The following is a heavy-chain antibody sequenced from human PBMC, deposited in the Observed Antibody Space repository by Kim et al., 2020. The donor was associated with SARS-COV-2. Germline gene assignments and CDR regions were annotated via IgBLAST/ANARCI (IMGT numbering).Heavy chain of an antibody. Sequence: TNYTPSVKSRVSISLDTSKNQFSLNLTSVTAADTAVYFCARGGTNHLAQVWGQGTLVTVSS. V-gene: IGHV4-59*09. CDR3: ARGGTNHLAQV. J-gene: IGHJ4*02. CDR2: T.